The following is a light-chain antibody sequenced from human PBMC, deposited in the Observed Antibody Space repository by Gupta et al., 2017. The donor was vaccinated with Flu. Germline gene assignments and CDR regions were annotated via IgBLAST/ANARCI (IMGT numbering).Light chain of an antibody. V-gene: IGKV1-39*01. CDR2: AAS. CDR3: QQSYSTPPWT. CDR1: QSISSY. J-gene: IGKJ1*01. Sequence: SSLAASVGDRVTITCRASQSISSYLDWYQQKPGKAPKLLIYAASSWKSGVPSRFSGSGSGTDFTLTISSLQPEDFATYYCQQSYSTPPWTFGQGTKVEIK.